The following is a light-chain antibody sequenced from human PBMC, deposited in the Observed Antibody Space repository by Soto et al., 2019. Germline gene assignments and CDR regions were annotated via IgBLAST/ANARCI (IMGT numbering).Light chain of an antibody. V-gene: IGKV1-33*01. Sequence: DIQMTQSPSSLSASVGDRVTITCRASQDISNYLNWYQQRPGKAPKLLIYDASNLARGVPSRFRGTRSGTHFTFAITSLQPEDVATYYCQQSDSLPITFGPGTRLEI. J-gene: IGKJ5*01. CDR3: QQSDSLPIT. CDR2: DAS. CDR1: QDISNY.